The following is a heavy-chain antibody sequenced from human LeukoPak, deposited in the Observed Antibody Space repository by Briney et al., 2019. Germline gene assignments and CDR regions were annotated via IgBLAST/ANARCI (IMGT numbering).Heavy chain of an antibody. CDR2: IAYDGGNI. V-gene: IGHV3-33*08. CDR3: AREDDYSSYLMDY. J-gene: IGHJ4*02. Sequence: GGSLRLSCATSGFTFSPYPMHWVRQAPGKGLEWVAVIAYDGGNIFYAPSVKGRFTISRDNAKNSLYLQMNSLRAEDTAVYYCAREDDYSSYLMDYWGQGTLVTVSS. CDR1: GFTFSPYP. D-gene: IGHD4-11*01.